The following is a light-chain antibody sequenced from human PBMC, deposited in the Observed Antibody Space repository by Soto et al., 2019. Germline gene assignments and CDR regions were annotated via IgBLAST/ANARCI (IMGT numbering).Light chain of an antibody. CDR3: QQYRNWPLT. CDR2: GAS. CDR1: QRVGNN. V-gene: IGKV3-15*01. Sequence: EIVMTQSPATLSVSPGERATLSCRASQRVGNNLAWYRQKSGQAPRLLIYGASTRATGIPARFSGSGSGTEFTLTIDRLQSDDFAVYLCQQYRNWPLTFGGGTKVEIK. J-gene: IGKJ4*01.